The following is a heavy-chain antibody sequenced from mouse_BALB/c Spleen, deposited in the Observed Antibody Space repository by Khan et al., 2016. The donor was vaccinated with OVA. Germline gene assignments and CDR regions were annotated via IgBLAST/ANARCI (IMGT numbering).Heavy chain of an antibody. D-gene: IGHD2-4*01. CDR1: GFSFSDYY. CDR2: ISYGGGST. V-gene: IGHV5-12*02. J-gene: IGHJ3*01. Sequence: EVELVESGGGLVQPGGSLKLSCATSGFSFSDYYMYWVRQTPEKRLEWVAYISYGGGSTYYPDTVKGRFTISRDTAKNTLYLQMSHLKSEDTAMYYCARQDYDGIAYWGQGTLVTVSA. CDR3: ARQDYDGIAY.